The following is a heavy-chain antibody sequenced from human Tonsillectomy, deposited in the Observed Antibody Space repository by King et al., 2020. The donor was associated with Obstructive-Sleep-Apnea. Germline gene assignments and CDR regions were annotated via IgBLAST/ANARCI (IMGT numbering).Heavy chain of an antibody. V-gene: IGHV3-43D*03. D-gene: IGHD2-8*01. CDR1: GCTFDDYA. CDR3: AKDFDTNESRDY. J-gene: IGHJ4*02. CDR2: ITWDVDTT. Sequence: QLVQSGGVVIQPGGSLRLSCAASGCTFDDYAMHWVRQAPGRGLEWVSLITWDVDTTSYADSVKSRFTISRDKRKNSLYLQMNNQRPEDTAFYYCAKDFDTNESRDYWGQGTLVTVSS.